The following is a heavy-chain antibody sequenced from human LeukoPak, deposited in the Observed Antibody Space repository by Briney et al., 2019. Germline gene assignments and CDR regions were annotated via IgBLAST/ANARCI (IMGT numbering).Heavy chain of an antibody. CDR3: ARDGERIRYYEPYYYFIEV. CDR2: IYHRWST. V-gene: IGHV4-38-2*02. D-gene: IGHD3-22*01. J-gene: IGHJ6*03. Sequence: SGTLSLTCAGSGYSISSVYYWGWIREPPGRGREGMGSIYHRWSTYYNPSLKRRVTISVDTSKNQFCLKLSSVSAADTDLYYCARDGERIRYYEPYYYFIEVWGKRTTVTVSS. CDR1: GYSISSVYY.